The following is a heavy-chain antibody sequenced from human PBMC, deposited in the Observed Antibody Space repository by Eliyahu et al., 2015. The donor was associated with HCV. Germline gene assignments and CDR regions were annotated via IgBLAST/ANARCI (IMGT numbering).Heavy chain of an antibody. CDR3: ASGGGGIAVAGTGGWFDP. J-gene: IGHJ5*02. CDR2: IHXSGST. D-gene: IGHD6-19*01. Sequence: QVQLQESGPGLVKPSETLSLTCPASAGSXXPYSRSWTRXPPGXGLEWSGYIHXSGSTNYNPSLKSRVTISLDTSKNQFSLNLTSVTAADTAVYYCASGGGGIAVAGTGGWFDPWGQGTLVTVSS. CDR1: AGSXXPYS. V-gene: IGHV4-59*01.